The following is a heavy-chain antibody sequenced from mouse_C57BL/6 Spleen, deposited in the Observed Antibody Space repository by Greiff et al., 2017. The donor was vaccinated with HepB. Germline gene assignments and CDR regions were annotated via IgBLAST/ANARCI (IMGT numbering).Heavy chain of an antibody. CDR2: IGPENGDT. Sequence: VQLQQSGAELVRPGASVKLSCTASGFNIKDDYMHWVQQRPEQGLEWIGWIGPENGDTEYASKLQGKATITADTSSNTEYLQLSSLTSEDTAVYYGTTGDYYGSSPVVDDWGKGTTLTASS. CDR3: TTGDYYGSSPVVDD. D-gene: IGHD1-1*01. J-gene: IGHJ2*01. V-gene: IGHV14-4*01. CDR1: GFNIKDDY.